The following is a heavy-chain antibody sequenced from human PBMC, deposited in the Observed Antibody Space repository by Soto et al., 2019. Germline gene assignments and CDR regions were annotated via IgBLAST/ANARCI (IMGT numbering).Heavy chain of an antibody. D-gene: IGHD1-26*01. CDR1: GFTFSSYG. V-gene: IGHV3-30*18. CDR2: ISYDGSNK. CDR3: AKDGGRGLDY. Sequence: QVQLVESGGGVVQPGRSLRLSCAASGFTFSSYGMHWVRQAPGKGLEWVAVISYDGSNKFYVDSVKGRFTISRDNSKNTLYLQMNSLRAEDTGFYYRAKDGGRGLDYWGQGTLVTVSS. J-gene: IGHJ4*02.